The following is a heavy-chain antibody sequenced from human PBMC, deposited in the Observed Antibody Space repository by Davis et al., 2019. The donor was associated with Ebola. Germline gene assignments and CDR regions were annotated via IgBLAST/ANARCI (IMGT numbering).Heavy chain of an antibody. V-gene: IGHV4-59*01. D-gene: IGHD1-20*01. CDR1: GGYISGYY. J-gene: IGHJ4*02. CDR3: ARVNTKWNHDS. Sequence: SETLSLTCTVSGGYISGYYWSWIRQPPGKGPEWIGNLYHGGGTIYSPSLKSRLTISVDTSKNQFSLKLSSVTAADTAVYYCARVNTKWNHDSWGQGTLVTVSS. CDR2: LYHGGGT.